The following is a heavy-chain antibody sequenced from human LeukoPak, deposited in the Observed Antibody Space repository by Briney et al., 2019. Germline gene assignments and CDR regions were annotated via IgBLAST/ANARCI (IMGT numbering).Heavy chain of an antibody. CDR2: INSDGSST. J-gene: IGHJ3*02. Sequence: GSLRLSCAASGFTFSSYWMHWVRQAPGKGLVWVSRINSDGSSTSYADSVKGRFTISRDNAKNTLYLQMNSLRAEDTAVYYCARVQGHPPNGLDIWGQGTVVTVSS. D-gene: IGHD2-8*01. CDR3: ARVQGHPPNGLDI. V-gene: IGHV3-74*01. CDR1: GFTFSSYW.